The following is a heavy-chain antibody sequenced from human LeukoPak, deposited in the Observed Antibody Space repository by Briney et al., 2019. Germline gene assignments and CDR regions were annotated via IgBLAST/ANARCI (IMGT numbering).Heavy chain of an antibody. Sequence: PGGSLRLSCAASGSTFSSYAMSWVRQAPGKGLEWVSAISGSGGDTDYADSVKGRFTISRDNSKNTLYMQMSSLRAEDTAVYYCAKTRSIAAQIQYFGLDVWGQGTTVTVSS. CDR3: AKTRSIAAQIQYFGLDV. J-gene: IGHJ6*02. D-gene: IGHD6-6*01. CDR2: ISGSGGDT. CDR1: GSTFSSYA. V-gene: IGHV3-23*01.